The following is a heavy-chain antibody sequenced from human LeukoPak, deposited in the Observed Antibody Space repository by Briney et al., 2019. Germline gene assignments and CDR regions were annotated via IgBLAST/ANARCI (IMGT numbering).Heavy chain of an antibody. CDR1: GFTFSSYS. CDR2: ISSSSSYI. D-gene: IGHD5-18*01. J-gene: IGHJ6*02. Sequence: GGSLRLSCAASGFTFSSYSMNWVRQAPGKGLEWVSSISSSSSYIYYADSVKGRFTISRDNAKNSLYLQMNSLRAEDTAVCYCARVVGYSYGEYYYGMDVWGQGTTVTVSS. CDR3: ARVVGYSYGEYYYGMDV. V-gene: IGHV3-21*01.